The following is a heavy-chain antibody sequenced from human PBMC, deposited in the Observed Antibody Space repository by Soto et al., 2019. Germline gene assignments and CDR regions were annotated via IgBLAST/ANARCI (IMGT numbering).Heavy chain of an antibody. CDR2: IYHSGST. CDR1: GGSISSGGYS. J-gene: IGHJ4*02. D-gene: IGHD5-12*01. V-gene: IGHV4-30-2*01. CDR3: AAGGGLPRYY. Sequence: QLQLQESGSGLVKPSQTLSLTCAVSGGSISSGGYSWSWIRQPPGKGLEWIGYIYHSGSTYYNPSLXSXVXIPXDRSQNQFSLKRSSVTAADTAVYYCAAGGGLPRYYWGQGTLVTVSS.